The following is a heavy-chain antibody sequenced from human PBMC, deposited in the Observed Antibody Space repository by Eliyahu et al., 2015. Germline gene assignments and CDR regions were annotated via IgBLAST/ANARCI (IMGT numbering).Heavy chain of an antibody. Sequence: QVQLVESGGGVVQPGRSLXXXCAASGFTFSSYGLHWXRQAPGKGLEWVAVXSYDGSNKYYADSVKGRFTISRDNSKNTLYLQMNSLRAEDTAVYYCARETGDSSGPEGPLAVDYWGQGTLVTVSS. V-gene: IGHV3-30*03. CDR3: ARETGDSSGPEGPLAVDY. J-gene: IGHJ4*02. CDR1: GFTFSSYG. D-gene: IGHD6-19*01. CDR2: XSYDGSNK.